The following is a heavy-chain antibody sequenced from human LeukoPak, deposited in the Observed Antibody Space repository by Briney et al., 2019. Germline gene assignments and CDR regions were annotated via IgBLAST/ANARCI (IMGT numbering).Heavy chain of an antibody. D-gene: IGHD2-15*01. CDR1: VGTFSSYA. CDR3: ARDRPPCSGGSCYFDY. V-gene: IGHV1-69*01. CDR2: IIPIFGTA. Sequence: SVKVSCKASVGTFSSYAISWVRQAPGQGLEWMGGIIPIFGTANYAQKFQGRVTITADESTSTAYMELSSLRSEDTAVYYCARDRPPCSGGSCYFDYWGQGTLVTVSS. J-gene: IGHJ4*02.